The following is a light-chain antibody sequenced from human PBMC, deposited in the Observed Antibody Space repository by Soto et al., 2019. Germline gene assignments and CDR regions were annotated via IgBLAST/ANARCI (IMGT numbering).Light chain of an antibody. CDR1: QSICSY. CDR3: QQRSIWYT. CDR2: DAS. V-gene: IGKV3-11*01. Sequence: EIVLTQSPATLSLSPGERATLSCRASQSICSYLAWYQQKPGQAPRLLIYDASNRATGIPARFSGSGSGTDFTLTISSLEPEDFAVYYCQQRSIWYTFGQGTKLEI. J-gene: IGKJ2*01.